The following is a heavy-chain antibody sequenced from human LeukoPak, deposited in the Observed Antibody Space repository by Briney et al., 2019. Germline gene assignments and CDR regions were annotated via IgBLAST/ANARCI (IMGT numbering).Heavy chain of an antibody. CDR3: ARSVVPAAQYNWFDP. Sequence: ASVKVSCKASGYTFTGYYMHWVRQVPGQGVEWMGWINPNSGGTNYAQKFQGWVTMTRDTSISTAYMELSRLRSDDTAVYYCARSVVPAAQYNWFDPWGQGTLVTVSS. D-gene: IGHD2-2*01. CDR1: GYTFTGYY. V-gene: IGHV1-2*04. J-gene: IGHJ5*02. CDR2: INPNSGGT.